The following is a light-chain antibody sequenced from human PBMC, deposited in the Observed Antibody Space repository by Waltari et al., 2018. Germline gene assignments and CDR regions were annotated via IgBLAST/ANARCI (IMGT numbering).Light chain of an antibody. V-gene: IGLV2-11*01. CDR3: CSYAGSYTWV. J-gene: IGLJ3*02. CDR1: TNDLGTYTY. CDR2: DVT. Sequence: SALTQPRSVSGSPGQSVTISCTGTTNDLGTYTYVPWYQQHPGKAPKLIILDVTKRPSGVPDRLSGSKSGNTASLTISGLRAEDEAEYYCCSYAGSYTWVFGGGTKLTVV.